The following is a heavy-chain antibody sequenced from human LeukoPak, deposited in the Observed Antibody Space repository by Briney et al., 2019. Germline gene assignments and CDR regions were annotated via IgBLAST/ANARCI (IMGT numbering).Heavy chain of an antibody. CDR2: ISASGGST. Sequence: GGSLRLSCAASGFTFSSYAMSWVRQAPGKGLEWVSRISASGGSTYYADSVKGRFTISRDNSKNTLYLQMDSLRAEDTAVYYCAKDRYSSSWYSDYWGQGTLVTVSS. D-gene: IGHD6-13*01. CDR3: AKDRYSSSWYSDY. CDR1: GFTFSSYA. J-gene: IGHJ4*02. V-gene: IGHV3-23*01.